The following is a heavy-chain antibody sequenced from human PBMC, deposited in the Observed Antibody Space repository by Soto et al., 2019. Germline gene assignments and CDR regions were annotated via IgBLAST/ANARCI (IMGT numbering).Heavy chain of an antibody. CDR1: GGSISSGDYS. D-gene: IGHD5-18*01. CDR3: ARSTALVRQYFDS. CDR2: ISPSGTT. V-gene: IGHV4-30-2*01. J-gene: IGHJ4*02. Sequence: QLQLQESGSGLVKPSRTLSLTCIVSGGSISSGDYSWYWIRQPPGKGLQWIGYISPSGTTYYNPSLKSRVTISLDRSKNHFSLTLSSVTSADTAVYYCARSTALVRQYFDSWGQGTLVTVSS.